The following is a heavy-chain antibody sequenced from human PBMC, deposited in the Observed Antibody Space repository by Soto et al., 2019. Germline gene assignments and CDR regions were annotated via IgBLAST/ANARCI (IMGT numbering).Heavy chain of an antibody. CDR3: ARGDRIGGNAAIDS. CDR2: IYYIGSA. V-gene: IGHV4-61*03. J-gene: IGHJ4*02. D-gene: IGHD2-21*02. Sequence: QVQLQESGPGLVKPSETLSLTCTVSGASVSSGDYYWNWIRQPPGKGLEWIGFIYYIGSANYNPSLKSRVIISMDTSKHHFALRLSSVTAADTAVYYCARGDRIGGNAAIDSWGQGALVTVSS. CDR1: GASVSSGDYY.